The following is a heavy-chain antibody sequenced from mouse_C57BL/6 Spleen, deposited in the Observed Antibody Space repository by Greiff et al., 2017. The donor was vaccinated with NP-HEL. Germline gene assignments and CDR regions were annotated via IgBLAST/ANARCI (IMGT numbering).Heavy chain of an antibody. CDR3: VGYGSSYCAMDY. D-gene: IGHD1-1*01. CDR2: IRSKSNNYAT. J-gene: IGHJ4*01. CDR1: GFSFNTYA. Sequence: EVQRVESGGGLVQPKGSLKLSCAASGFSFNTYAMNWVRQAPGKGLEWVARIRSKSNNYATYYADSVKDRFTISRDDSESMLYLQMNNLKTEDTAMYYCVGYGSSYCAMDYWGQGTSVTVSS. V-gene: IGHV10-1*01.